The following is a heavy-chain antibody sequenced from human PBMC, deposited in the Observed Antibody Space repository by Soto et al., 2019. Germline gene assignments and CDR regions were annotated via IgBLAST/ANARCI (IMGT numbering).Heavy chain of an antibody. J-gene: IGHJ6*03. V-gene: IGHV3-23*01. CDR1: GFTFGSYA. Sequence: EVQVLESGGGMAQPGGSLRLSCAASGFTFGSYAMSWVRQAPGKGLEWVSAIIGSGGNTYDSDSVKGRFTTSRDNSKNTLYPQMNSLRAEDTAVYFCAKFNGYYYKYQYMDVWGKGTTVTVSS. CDR2: IIGSGGNT. CDR3: AKFNGYYYKYQYMDV. D-gene: IGHD2-8*01.